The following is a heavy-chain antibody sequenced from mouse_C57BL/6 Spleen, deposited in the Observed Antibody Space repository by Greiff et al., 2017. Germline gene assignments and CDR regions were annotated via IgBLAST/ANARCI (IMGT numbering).Heavy chain of an antibody. V-gene: IGHV1-80*01. CDR1: GYAFSSYW. J-gene: IGHJ2*01. D-gene: IGHD3-2*02. CDR2: IYPGDGDT. CDR3: ARGLSGTAQATNY. Sequence: VQLQESGAELVKPGASVKISCKASGYAFSSYWMNWVKQRPGKGLEWIGQIYPGDGDTNYHGKFKGKATLTADKSSSTAYMQLSSLTSEDSAVYFCARGLSGTAQATNYWGQGTTLTVSS.